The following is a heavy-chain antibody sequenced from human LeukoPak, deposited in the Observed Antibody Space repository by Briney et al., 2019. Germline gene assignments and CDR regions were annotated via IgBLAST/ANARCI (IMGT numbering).Heavy chain of an antibody. D-gene: IGHD3-22*01. CDR2: IYYSGST. CDR1: GGSISSYY. V-gene: IGHV4-39*01. J-gene: IGHJ5*02. CDR3: ARYYDSSGYYQYNWFDP. Sequence: SETLSLTCTVSGGSISSYYWGWIRQPPGKGLEWIGSIYYSGSTYYNPSLKSRVTISVDTSKNQFSLKLSSVTAADTAVYYCARYYDSSGYYQYNWFDPWGQGTLVTVSS.